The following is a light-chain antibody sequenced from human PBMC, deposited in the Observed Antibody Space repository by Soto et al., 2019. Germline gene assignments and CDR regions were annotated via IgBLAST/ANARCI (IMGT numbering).Light chain of an antibody. J-gene: IGKJ1*01. CDR1: QTITTW. V-gene: IGKV1-5*01. Sequence: DVQMTQSPTTLSASVGDRVTITCRASQTITTWLAWYQQKPGKAPQLLIYDASTLESGVPSRFSGSGSGTHFTLTISHLQPDDSATYYCQQYENYWTFGQGTKVDIK. CDR2: DAS. CDR3: QQYENYWT.